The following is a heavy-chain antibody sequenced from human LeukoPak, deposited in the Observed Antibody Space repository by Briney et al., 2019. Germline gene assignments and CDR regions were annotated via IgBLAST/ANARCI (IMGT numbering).Heavy chain of an antibody. J-gene: IGHJ4*02. Sequence: GGSLRLSCAASGFTFSNHWMHWVRQTPGKGLVWVSRIKGDGSSISHADSVRGRFTISRDNAKNTLDLQMNNLRVEDTAVYYCVRDGVGAPPFDYWGEGVLVTVSS. CDR3: VRDGVGAPPFDY. D-gene: IGHD1-26*01. V-gene: IGHV3-74*01. CDR2: IKGDGSSI. CDR1: GFTFSNHW.